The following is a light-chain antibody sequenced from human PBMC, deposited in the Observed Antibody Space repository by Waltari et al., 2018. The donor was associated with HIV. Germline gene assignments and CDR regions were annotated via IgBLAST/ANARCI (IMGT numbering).Light chain of an antibody. J-gene: IGLJ2*01. CDR1: DSNIGEQY. Sequence: QSALKQPPYVSAAPGLKLTFSCSGNDSNIGEQYVAWYHHLPGTATKLLIYANTNRPSSLSTRFSGSKSATSATLGITGLQTGDEGDYFCAAWDSTLGLEVFGGGTRLTVL. CDR3: AAWDSTLGLEV. V-gene: IGLV1-51*02. CDR2: ANT.